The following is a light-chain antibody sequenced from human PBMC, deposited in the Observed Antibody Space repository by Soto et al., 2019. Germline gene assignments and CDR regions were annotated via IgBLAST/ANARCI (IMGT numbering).Light chain of an antibody. J-gene: IGKJ1*01. V-gene: IGKV1-39*01. CDR3: QQSYTPPPT. CDR2: GAS. CDR1: QNIASF. Sequence: DIQVTQSPSSLSASLGDRVTITCRTSQNIASFLNWFQHKPGRAPKLLISGASRLKTGVPSRFSGSGSGTSFTLTITSLQPEDFAAYYCQQSYTPPPTFGQGTRVQIK.